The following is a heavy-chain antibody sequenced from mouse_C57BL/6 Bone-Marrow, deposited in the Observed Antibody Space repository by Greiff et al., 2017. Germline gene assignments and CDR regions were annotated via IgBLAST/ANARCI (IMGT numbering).Heavy chain of an antibody. CDR3: TTTVSNPCYFDY. V-gene: IGHV14-4*01. D-gene: IGHD2-5*01. CDR1: GFNIKDDY. CDR2: IDPENGDT. J-gene: IGHJ2*01. Sequence: EVQLQESGAELVRPGASVKLSCTASGFNIKDDYMHWVKQRPEQGLEWIGWIDPENGDTEYASKFQGKATITADTSSNTAYLQLSSLTSEDTAVYYCTTTVSNPCYFDYWGRGTTLTVSS.